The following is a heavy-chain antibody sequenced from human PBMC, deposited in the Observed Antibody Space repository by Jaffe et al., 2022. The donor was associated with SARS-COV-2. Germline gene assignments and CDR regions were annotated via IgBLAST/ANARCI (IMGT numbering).Heavy chain of an antibody. CDR2: IYHSGST. CDR3: ASPILDWGFRYYYGMDV. V-gene: IGHV4-30-2*01. D-gene: IGHD7-27*01. CDR1: GGSISSGGYS. J-gene: IGHJ6*02. Sequence: QLQLQESGSGLVKPSQTLSLTCAVSGGSISSGGYSWSWIRQPPGKGLEWIGYIYHSGSTYYNPSLKSRVTISVDRSKNQFSLKLSSVTAADTAVYYCASPILDWGFRYYYGMDVWGQGTTVTVSS.